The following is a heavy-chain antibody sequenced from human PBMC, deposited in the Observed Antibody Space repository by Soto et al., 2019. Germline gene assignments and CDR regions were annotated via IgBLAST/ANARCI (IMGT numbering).Heavy chain of an antibody. Sequence: QLLESGGGLVQPGGSLRLSCAASGFTFSDYAMSWVRQAPGKGLEWVSSISSGGGSPYYADSVKGRFTISRNNSKNTLFLQMNSLRADDTAVYYCAKGDGSIVPRHVDYWGQGTLVTVSS. J-gene: IGHJ4*02. CDR3: AKGDGSIVPRHVDY. V-gene: IGHV3-23*01. CDR2: ISSGGGSP. D-gene: IGHD2-21*01. CDR1: GFTFSDYA.